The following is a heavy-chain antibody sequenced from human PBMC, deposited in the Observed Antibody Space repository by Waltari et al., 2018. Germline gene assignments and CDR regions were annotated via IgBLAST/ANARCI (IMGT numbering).Heavy chain of an antibody. Sequence: QLQLQESGPGLVKPSETLSLTCPVSGGSLRSSSYFWGCIRQPPGKGLEWIGSIYYSGSTYYNPSLKSRVTISVDTSKNQFSLKLSSVTAADTAVYYCARSWGTYDSSGYTNGFDPWGQGTLVTVSS. D-gene: IGHD3-22*01. J-gene: IGHJ5*02. CDR1: GGSLRSSSYF. CDR3: ARSWGTYDSSGYTNGFDP. V-gene: IGHV4-39*07. CDR2: IYYSGST.